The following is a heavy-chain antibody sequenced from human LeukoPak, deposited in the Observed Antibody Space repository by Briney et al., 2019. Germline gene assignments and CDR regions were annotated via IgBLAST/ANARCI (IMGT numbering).Heavy chain of an antibody. Sequence: GGSLRLSCAASGFTFSSSAMSWVRQAPGKGLEWVSAISNNGGYTYYADSVQGRFTISRDNSKSTLCLQMNSLRAEDTAVYYCAKQLGSCGDGSSYSPYGGKGPLVPVS. CDR3: AKQLGSCGDGSSYSPY. CDR2: ISNNGGYT. CDR1: GFTFSSSA. J-gene: IGHJ4*02. V-gene: IGHV3-23*01. D-gene: IGHD2-15*01.